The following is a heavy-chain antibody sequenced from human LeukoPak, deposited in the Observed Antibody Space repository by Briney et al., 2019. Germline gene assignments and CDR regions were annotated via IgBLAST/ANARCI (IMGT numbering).Heavy chain of an antibody. CDR1: GFTFSSYS. V-gene: IGHV3-23*01. D-gene: IGHD1-26*01. CDR3: AKKGATTGDFDY. Sequence: GGSLRLSCAASGFTFSSYSMNWVRQAPGKGPEWVSAISGSGGDTYYADSVKGRFTISRDNSKNTLYLQMNSLRAEDTAVYYCAKKGATTGDFDYWGQGTLVTVSS. CDR2: ISGSGGDT. J-gene: IGHJ4*02.